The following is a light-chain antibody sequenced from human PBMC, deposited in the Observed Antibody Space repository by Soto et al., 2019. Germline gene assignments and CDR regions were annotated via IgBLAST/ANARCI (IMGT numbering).Light chain of an antibody. CDR3: QQQSIKLPWK. Sequence: IVLTQSPATPALSPGERANLSCRASLSVSSYLAWYQRKPGQARRLLIYDASNRATGIPARFSGSGSGTDFTLTINSIESEDFGVYYWQQQSIKLPWKFGQGTKGDIK. CDR2: DAS. CDR1: LSVSSY. J-gene: IGKJ1*01. V-gene: IGKV3-11*01.